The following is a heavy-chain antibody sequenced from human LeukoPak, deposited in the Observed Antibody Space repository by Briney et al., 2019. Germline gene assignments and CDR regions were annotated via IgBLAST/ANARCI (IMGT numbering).Heavy chain of an antibody. CDR3: AREGQQLKHFDY. CDR1: GNTFIGYW. D-gene: IGHD1-1*01. CDR2: INPRGDAT. V-gene: IGHV1-46*01. J-gene: IGHJ4*02. Sequence: ASVKVSCKASGNTFIGYWIHWVRQAPGQGLEWMGAINPRGDATIGAQKFQGRVTTTRDTSTSTVYIELSSLRSEDTAVYYCAREGQQLKHFDYWGQGALVTVSS.